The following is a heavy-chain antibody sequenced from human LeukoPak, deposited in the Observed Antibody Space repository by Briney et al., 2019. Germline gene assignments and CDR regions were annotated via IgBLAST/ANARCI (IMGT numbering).Heavy chain of an antibody. D-gene: IGHD6-6*01. V-gene: IGHV3-11*06. CDR2: ISSSSSYT. CDR1: GFIFSDHY. Sequence: GGSLRLSCAASGFIFSDHYMSWIRQAPGKGLEWISYISSSSSYTNYADSVKGRFTISRDNAKNSLYLQMNSLRAEDTAVYYCARVRPSPSAFDIWGQGTMVTVSS. CDR3: ARVRPSPSAFDI. J-gene: IGHJ3*02.